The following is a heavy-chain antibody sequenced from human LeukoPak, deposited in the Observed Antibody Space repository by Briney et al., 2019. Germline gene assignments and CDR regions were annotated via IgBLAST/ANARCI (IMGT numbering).Heavy chain of an antibody. V-gene: IGHV4-39*01. CDR2: IYYSGST. D-gene: IGHD3-10*01. CDR3: ARPLLWFGEGIEY. Sequence: SETLSLTCTVSGGSISSSSYYWGWIRQPPGKGLEWIGSIYYSGSTFYNPSLKSRVTMSVDTSKNQFSLGLSSVTAADTAVYYCARPLLWFGEGIEYWGQGTLVTFSS. CDR1: GGSISSSSYY. J-gene: IGHJ4*02.